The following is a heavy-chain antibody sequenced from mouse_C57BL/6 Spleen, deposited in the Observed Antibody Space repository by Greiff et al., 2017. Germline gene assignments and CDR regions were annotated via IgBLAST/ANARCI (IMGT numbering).Heavy chain of an antibody. Sequence: VQLKQSGPELVKPGASVTISCKASGYPFTDYNLDWVKQSHGKSLEWIRDINPNNGGTFYKQKFKGKATLTVDESSSTAYMELRSLTSEDTAVYYCARLDSSYWYFDVWGTGTTVTVSS. CDR2: INPNNGGT. CDR3: ARLDSSYWYFDV. V-gene: IGHV1-18*01. J-gene: IGHJ1*03. CDR1: GYPFTDYN. D-gene: IGHD1-1*01.